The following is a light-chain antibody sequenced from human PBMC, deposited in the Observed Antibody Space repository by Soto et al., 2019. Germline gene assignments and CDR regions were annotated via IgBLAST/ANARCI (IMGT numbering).Light chain of an antibody. CDR2: GAS. CDR3: QQYGGWPRT. Sequence: EIVMTQSPATLSVSPGERATLSCRASQSVSSNLAWYQQKPGQAPSLLIYGASTRATGTPARFSGSGSGTEFTLTISSLQSEDFATYYCQQYGGWPRTFGQGSRVEIK. V-gene: IGKV3-15*01. J-gene: IGKJ1*01. CDR1: QSVSSN.